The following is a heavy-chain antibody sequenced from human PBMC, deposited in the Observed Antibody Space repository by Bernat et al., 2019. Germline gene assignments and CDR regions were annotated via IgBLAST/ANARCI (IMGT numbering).Heavy chain of an antibody. V-gene: IGHV4-31*03. CDR2: IYYSGST. J-gene: IGHJ4*02. Sequence: QVQLQESGPGLVKPSQTLSLTCTVSGGSISSGGYYWSWIRHHPGKGLEWIGYIYYSGSTYYNPSLKSRVTISVDTAKKQFSLKLRSVTAADTAVYYCAREMSGYWSSTSCYTGGFDYWGQGTLVTVSS. CDR3: AREMSGYWSSTSCYTGGFDY. CDR1: GGSISSGGYY. D-gene: IGHD2-2*02.